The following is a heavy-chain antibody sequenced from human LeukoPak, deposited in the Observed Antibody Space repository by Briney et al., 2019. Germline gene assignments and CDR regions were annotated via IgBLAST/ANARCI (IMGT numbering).Heavy chain of an antibody. CDR1: GYTFTSNY. J-gene: IGHJ4*02. V-gene: IGHV1-46*01. CDR2: IYPRDGST. CDR3: ARDQEGFDY. Sequence: ASVKVSCKASGYTFTSNYIRWVRQAPGQGLEWMGMIYPRDGSTSYAQKFQGRVTVTRDTSTSTVHMERSGLRSEDTAVYYCARDQEGFDYWGQGTLVTVSS.